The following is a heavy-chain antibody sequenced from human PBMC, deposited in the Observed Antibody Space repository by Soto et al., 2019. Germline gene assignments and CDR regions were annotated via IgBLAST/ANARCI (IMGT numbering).Heavy chain of an antibody. V-gene: IGHV1-24*01. CDR2: FDPDDGET. J-gene: IGHJ5*02. CDR1: GYTLTELS. D-gene: IGHD2-2*01. Sequence: GASVKVACKVSGYTLTELSMHWVRQAPGKGLEWMGGFDPDDGETIYAQKFQGRVTMTEDTSTNTDYMELSRLRSEDTAVYYCARGRIVVVPPGGPQGQKNWFDPWGQGTLVTVSS. CDR3: ARGRIVVVPPGGPQGQKNWFDP.